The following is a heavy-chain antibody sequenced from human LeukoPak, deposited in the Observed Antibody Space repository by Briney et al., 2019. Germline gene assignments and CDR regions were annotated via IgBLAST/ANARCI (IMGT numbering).Heavy chain of an antibody. CDR1: GFTVSSNY. CDR3: AGSVVVYEIDTFDI. Sequence: GGSLRLSCAASGFTVSSNYMNWVRQAPGKGLEWVSVIYSGGSTYYADSVKGRFTISRDNSKNTLYLQMNSLRAEDTAVYYCAGSVVVYEIDTFDIWGQGTMVTVSS. D-gene: IGHD2-15*01. V-gene: IGHV3-66*01. CDR2: IYSGGST. J-gene: IGHJ3*02.